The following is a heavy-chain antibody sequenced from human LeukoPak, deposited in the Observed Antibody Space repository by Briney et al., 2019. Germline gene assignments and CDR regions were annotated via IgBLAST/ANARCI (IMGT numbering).Heavy chain of an antibody. V-gene: IGHV3-11*04. CDR3: ARGYQPYDFWSGYPGY. J-gene: IGHJ4*02. CDR2: ISSSGSTI. Sequence: PGGSLRLSCAASGFTFSDYYMSRIRQAPGKGLEWVSYISSSGSTIYYADSVKGRFTISRDNAKNSLYLQMNSLRAEDTAVYYCARGYQPYDFWSGYPGYWGQGTLVTVSS. CDR1: GFTFSDYY. D-gene: IGHD3-3*01.